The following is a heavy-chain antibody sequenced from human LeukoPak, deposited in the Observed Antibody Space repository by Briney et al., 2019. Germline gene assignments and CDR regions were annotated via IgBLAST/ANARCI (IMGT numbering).Heavy chain of an antibody. V-gene: IGHV3-23*01. D-gene: IGHD6-19*01. J-gene: IGHJ5*02. CDR2: ISGSGGST. CDR1: GFTFSSYA. Sequence: PGGSLRLSCAASGFTFSSYAMSWVRQAPGKGLEWVSAISGSGGSTYYADSVKGRFTISRDNSKNTLYLRMNSLRAEDTAVYYCAKASGYSSGWYWFDPWGQGTLVTVSS. CDR3: AKASGYSSGWYWFDP.